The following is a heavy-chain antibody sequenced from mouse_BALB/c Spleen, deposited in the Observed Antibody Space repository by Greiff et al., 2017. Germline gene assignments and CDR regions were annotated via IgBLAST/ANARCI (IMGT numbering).Heavy chain of an antibody. D-gene: IGHD2-4*01. J-gene: IGHJ3*01. CDR1: GFSLPSYG. CDR3: ARASTMITTGVFAY. V-gene: IGHV2-9*02. Sequence: VHLVESGPGLVAPSQSLSITCTVPGFSLPSYGVPWVRQPPGKGLEWLGVIWAGGSPNYNSALMSRLSISKDNSKSQVFLKMNSLQTDDTAMYYCARASTMITTGVFAYWGQGTLVTVSA. CDR2: IWAGGSP.